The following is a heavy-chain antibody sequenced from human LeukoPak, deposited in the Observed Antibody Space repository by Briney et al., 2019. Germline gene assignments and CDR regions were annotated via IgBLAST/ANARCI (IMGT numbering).Heavy chain of an antibody. J-gene: IGHJ4*02. Sequence: SETLSLTCTVSGGSISSYYWSWIRQPPGKGLEWIGYIYYSGSTNYNPSLKSRVTISVDTSKNQFSLKLSSVTAADTAVYYCARLSVYCSSTSCYSPSDYWGQGTLVTVSS. CDR2: IYYSGST. CDR3: ARLSVYCSSTSCYSPSDY. V-gene: IGHV4-59*08. D-gene: IGHD2-2*01. CDR1: GGSISSYY.